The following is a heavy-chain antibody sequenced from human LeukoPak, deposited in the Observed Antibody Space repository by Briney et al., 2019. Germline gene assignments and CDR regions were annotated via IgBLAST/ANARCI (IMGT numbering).Heavy chain of an antibody. CDR3: ARDSSRYGDYVGY. CDR1: GFTFSSYW. CDR2: IKKDGSEK. D-gene: IGHD4-17*01. J-gene: IGHJ4*02. V-gene: IGHV3-7*01. Sequence: GGSLRLSCAASGFTFSSYWRSWVRQAPGKGLGWVANIKKDGSEKYYVDSVKGRFTISRDNAKNSLYLQMNSLRAEDTAVYYCARDSSRYGDYVGYWGQGTLVTVSS.